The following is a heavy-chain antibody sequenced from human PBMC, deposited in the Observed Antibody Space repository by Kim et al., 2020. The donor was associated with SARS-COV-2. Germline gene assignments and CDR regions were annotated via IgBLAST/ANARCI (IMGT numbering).Heavy chain of an antibody. J-gene: IGHJ5*02. CDR1: GGSISSSSYY. V-gene: IGHV4-39*01. CDR2: IYYSGST. Sequence: SETLSLTCTVSGGSISSSSYYWGWIRQPPGKGLEWIGSIYYSGSTYYNPSLKSRVTISVDTSKNQFSLKLSSVTAADTAVYYCARRSTSFGAVKAWGQGT. CDR3: ARRSTSFGAVKA. D-gene: IGHD3-3*01.